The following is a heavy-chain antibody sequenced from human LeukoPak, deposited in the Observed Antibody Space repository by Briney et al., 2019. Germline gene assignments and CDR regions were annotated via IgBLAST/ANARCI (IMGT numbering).Heavy chain of an antibody. Sequence: ASVEVSCKASGYTFPTYGISWVRQAPGQGLEWLGWISGYNVNTNYPQKFQGRVTMNTDKSTSTAYMELRSLRSDDAAAYYCARDPGASIGLIVGNWLDPWGQGTLVTVSS. CDR3: ARDPGASIGLIVGNWLDP. V-gene: IGHV1-18*01. J-gene: IGHJ5*02. CDR2: ISGYNVNT. D-gene: IGHD3-22*01. CDR1: GYTFPTYG.